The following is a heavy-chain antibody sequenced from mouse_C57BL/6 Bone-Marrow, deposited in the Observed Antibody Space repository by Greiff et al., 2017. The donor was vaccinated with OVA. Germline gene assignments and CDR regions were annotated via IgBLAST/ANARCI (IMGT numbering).Heavy chain of an antibody. J-gene: IGHJ1*03. CDR1: GYTFTDYY. CDR2: INPYNGGT. Sequence: VQLQQSGPVLVKPGASVKMSCKASGYTFTDYYMNWVKQSHGKSLEWIGVINPYNGGTSYNQKFKGKATLTVDKSSSTAYMELNSLTSEDSAVYYCAREGIYYGNYRSWYFDVWGTGTTVTVSS. D-gene: IGHD2-1*01. V-gene: IGHV1-19*01. CDR3: AREGIYYGNYRSWYFDV.